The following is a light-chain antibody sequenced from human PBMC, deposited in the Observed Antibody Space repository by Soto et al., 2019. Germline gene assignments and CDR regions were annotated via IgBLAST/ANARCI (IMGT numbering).Light chain of an antibody. CDR1: SSDVGAYIY. CDR2: EVS. V-gene: IGLV2-14*01. Sequence: QSVLTQPASVSGSPGQSITISCTGTSSDVGAYIYVSWYQQHPGKAPKLMIYEVSNRPSGVSNRFSGSKSGNTASLTISGLQAEDEADYYCSSYSSSSFYVFGTGTKVTLL. J-gene: IGLJ1*01. CDR3: SSYSSSSFYV.